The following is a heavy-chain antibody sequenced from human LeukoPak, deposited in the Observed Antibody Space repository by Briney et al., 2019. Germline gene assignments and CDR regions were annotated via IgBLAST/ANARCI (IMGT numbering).Heavy chain of an antibody. CDR1: GFTFGKSW. J-gene: IGHJ5*01. CDR2: VNDDAKEK. D-gene: IGHD2-2*01. V-gene: IGHV3-7*03. CDR3: ARIGHDLYQTFDS. Sequence: GGSLRLSCAASGFTFGKSWMSWVRQVPGKGLEWVANVNDDAKEKYYVDSVKGRFSISRDNAKNSVFLQMNSLRAEDTALYYCARIGHDLYQTFDSWGRGTLITVSS.